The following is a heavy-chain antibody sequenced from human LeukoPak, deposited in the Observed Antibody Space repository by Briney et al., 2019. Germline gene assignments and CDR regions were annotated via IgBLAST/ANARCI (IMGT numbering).Heavy chain of an antibody. D-gene: IGHD3-3*01. CDR3: AKTYYDFWSGYYTGIAPDY. CDR1: GFTFSDYT. J-gene: IGHJ4*02. Sequence: PGGSLRLSCAASGFTFSDYTMNWVRQAPGKGLEWVSAISGSGGSTYYADSVKGRFTISRDNSKNTLYLQMNSLRAEDTAVYYCAKTYYDFWSGYYTGIAPDYWGQGTLVTVSS. CDR2: ISGSGGST. V-gene: IGHV3-23*01.